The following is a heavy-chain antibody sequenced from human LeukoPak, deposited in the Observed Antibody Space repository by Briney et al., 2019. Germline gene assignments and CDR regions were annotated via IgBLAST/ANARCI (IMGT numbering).Heavy chain of an antibody. J-gene: IGHJ4*02. D-gene: IGHD3-10*01. V-gene: IGHV5-51*01. CDR3: VRRMVRGVITSSFDY. CDR1: GYSFTSYW. Sequence: GESLKISCKGSGYSFTSYWIDWVRQMPGKGLEWMGIIYPSDSDTRYSPSFQGQVTISADKSISTAYLQWSSLKASDTAIYYRVRRMVRGVITSSFDYWGQGTLVTVSS. CDR2: IYPSDSDT.